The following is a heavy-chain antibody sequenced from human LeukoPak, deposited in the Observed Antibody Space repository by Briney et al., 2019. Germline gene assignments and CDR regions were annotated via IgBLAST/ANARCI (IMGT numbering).Heavy chain of an antibody. V-gene: IGHV3-23*01. CDR2: IYENGGTT. Sequence: GGSLRLSCVGSGFTFRSHAMSWVRQAPEKGLEFVSGIYENGGTTYYADSVKGRFSISRDNSKNTLYLQMDSLRGEDTAVFYCAKHWANYYDSSGYKYFDLWGRGTLVTVSS. D-gene: IGHD3-22*01. J-gene: IGHJ2*01. CDR1: GFTFRSHA. CDR3: AKHWANYYDSSGYKYFDL.